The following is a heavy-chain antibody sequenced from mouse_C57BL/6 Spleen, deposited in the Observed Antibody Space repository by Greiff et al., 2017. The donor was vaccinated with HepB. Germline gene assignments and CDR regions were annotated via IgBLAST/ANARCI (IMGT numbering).Heavy chain of an antibody. CDR1: GFTFNTYA. D-gene: IGHD2-1*01. V-gene: IGHV10-3*01. Sequence: EVQRVESGGGLVQPKGSLKLSCAASGFTFNTYAMHWVRQAPGKGLEWVARIRSKSSNYATYYADSVKARFTISRDDSQSMLYLQMNNLKTEDTAMYYCVRETPDLLWGAMDYWGQGTSVTVSS. CDR3: VRETPDLLWGAMDY. J-gene: IGHJ4*01. CDR2: IRSKSSNYAT.